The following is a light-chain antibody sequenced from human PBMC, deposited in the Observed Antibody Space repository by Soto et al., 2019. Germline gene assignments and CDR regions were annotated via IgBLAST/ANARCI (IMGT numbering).Light chain of an antibody. CDR3: QQHGDSLT. Sequence: DIQMTQSPSTLSASVGDRVTITCRASQSISNWLAWYQQKPGKAPKLLIYDASSLESGVPSRFSGSGSGTDFTLTISRLEPEDFAVYYCQQHGDSLTFGGGTKVDIK. CDR1: QSISNW. CDR2: DAS. V-gene: IGKV1-5*01. J-gene: IGKJ4*01.